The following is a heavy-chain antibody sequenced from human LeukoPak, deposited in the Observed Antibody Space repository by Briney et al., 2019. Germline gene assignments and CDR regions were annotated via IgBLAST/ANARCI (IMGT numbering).Heavy chain of an antibody. Sequence: PSETLSLTCVVYGGSFSGYYWTWIRQPPGKGLEWIGDVNHSGSTNYNPSLKSRVTISVDTSKSQFSLKLSSVTAADTSVYYCARGREVTRDFDYWGQGTLVSVSS. V-gene: IGHV4-34*01. D-gene: IGHD4-11*01. CDR3: ARGREVTRDFDY. CDR2: VNHSGST. CDR1: GGSFSGYY. J-gene: IGHJ4*02.